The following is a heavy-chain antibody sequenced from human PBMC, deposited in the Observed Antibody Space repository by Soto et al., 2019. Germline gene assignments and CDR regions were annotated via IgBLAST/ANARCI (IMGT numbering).Heavy chain of an antibody. J-gene: IGHJ5*02. D-gene: IGHD5-12*01. CDR2: IYYSGST. Sequence: PSETLSLTCTVSGGSVSSGSYYWSWIRQPPGKGLEWIGYIYYSGSTNYNPSLKSRVTISVDTSKNQFSLKLSSVTAADTAVYYCARESGYDENWFDPWGQGTLVTVSS. CDR3: ARESGYDENWFDP. V-gene: IGHV4-61*01. CDR1: GGSVSSGSYY.